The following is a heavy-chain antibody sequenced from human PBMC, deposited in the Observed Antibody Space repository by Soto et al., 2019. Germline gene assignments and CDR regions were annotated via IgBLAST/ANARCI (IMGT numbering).Heavy chain of an antibody. V-gene: IGHV4-59*01. CDR2: IYYSGST. D-gene: IGHD1-1*01. CDR1: GGSISSYY. CDR3: ARVNNWNENYYYYGMDV. J-gene: IGHJ6*02. Sequence: SATLSLTCTVSGGSISSYYWSWIRQPPGKGLEWIGYIYYSGSTNYNPSLKSRVTISVDTSKNQFSLKLSSVTAADTAVYYCARVNNWNENYYYYGMDVWGQGTTVTVSS.